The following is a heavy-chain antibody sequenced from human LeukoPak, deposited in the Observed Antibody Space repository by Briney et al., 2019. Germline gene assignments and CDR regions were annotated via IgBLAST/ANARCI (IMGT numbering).Heavy chain of an antibody. J-gene: IGHJ4*02. D-gene: IGHD1-26*01. CDR1: GFTFSSYG. CDR3: ARDTGDSGSYYDY. CDR2: INWNGGST. V-gene: IGHV3-20*04. Sequence: RGSLRLSCAASGFTFSSYGMHWVRQAPGKGLEWVSGINWNGGSTGYADSVKGRFTISRDNAKNSLYLQMNSLRAEDTALYYCARDTGDSGSYYDYWGQGTLVTVSS.